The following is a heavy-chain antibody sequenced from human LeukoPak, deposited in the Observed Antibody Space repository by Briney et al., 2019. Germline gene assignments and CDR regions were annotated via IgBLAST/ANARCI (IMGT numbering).Heavy chain of an antibody. J-gene: IGHJ3*02. D-gene: IGHD6-19*01. CDR3: ARVYSSGWLRFDAFDI. CDR2: IYPGDSDT. V-gene: IGHV5-51*01. Sequence: GGSLKISCKGSGYSFTSYWIGWVRQMPGKGLEWMGIIYPGDSDTRYSPSFQGQVTISADKSISTAYLQWSSLKASDTAMYYCARVYSSGWLRFDAFDIWGQGTMVTVSS. CDR1: GYSFTSYW.